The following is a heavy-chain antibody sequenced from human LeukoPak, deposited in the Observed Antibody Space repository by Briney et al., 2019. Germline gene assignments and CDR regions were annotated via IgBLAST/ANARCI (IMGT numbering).Heavy chain of an antibody. CDR2: IYLSGST. V-gene: IGHV4-38-2*02. Sequence: PSETLSLTCTVSGYSISSGYYWGWIRQPPGKGLEWIGSIYLSGSTYYNPSLKSRVTISVDTSKNQFSLKLSSVTAADTAVYYCARVRQKYCSGGSCYPFYYFDYWGQGTLVTVSS. D-gene: IGHD2-15*01. CDR3: ARVRQKYCSGGSCYPFYYFDY. J-gene: IGHJ4*02. CDR1: GYSISSGYY.